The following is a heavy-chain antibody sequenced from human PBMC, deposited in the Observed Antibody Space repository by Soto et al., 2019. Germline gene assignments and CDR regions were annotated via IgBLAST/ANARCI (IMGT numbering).Heavy chain of an antibody. D-gene: IGHD3-22*01. CDR1: GGSISSGGYY. CDR2: IYYSGST. J-gene: IGHJ5*02. V-gene: IGHV4-31*03. Sequence: SETLSLTCTVSGGSISSGGYYWSWIRQHPGKGLEWIGYIYYSGSTYYNPSLKSRVTISVDTSKNQFSLKLSSVTAADTAVYYCARGGSLTDYYYDTYVGYPCRFDPWGQGTLVTVSS. CDR3: ARGGSLTDYYYDTYVGYPCRFDP.